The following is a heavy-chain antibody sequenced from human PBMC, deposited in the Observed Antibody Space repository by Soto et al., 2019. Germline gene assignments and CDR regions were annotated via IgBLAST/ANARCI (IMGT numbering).Heavy chain of an antibody. V-gene: IGHV1-8*01. Sequence: EASVKVSCKASGYTFTSYDINWVRQATGQGLEWMGWMNPNSGNTGYAQKFQGRVTMTRNTSISTAYMELSSLRSEDTAVYYCARGPIVVVPAARYTLDYYMDVWGKGTTVTVSS. CDR1: GYTFTSYD. CDR2: MNPNSGNT. CDR3: ARGPIVVVPAARYTLDYYMDV. D-gene: IGHD2-2*01. J-gene: IGHJ6*03.